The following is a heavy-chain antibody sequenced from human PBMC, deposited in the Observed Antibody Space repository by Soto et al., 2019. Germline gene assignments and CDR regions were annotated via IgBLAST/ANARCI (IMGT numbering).Heavy chain of an antibody. D-gene: IGHD1-26*01. CDR1: GGIFRSSFA. V-gene: IGHV1-69*01. CDR3: ARHREADSSYYYGMEV. J-gene: IGHJ6*02. CDR2: LIPIIGTG. Sequence: QVQLVQSGAEVKKPGSSVKVSCKASGGIFRSSFAFSWVRQAPGQGLEWMGGLIPIIGTGNYAQKFQGRVTITADESTSTVYMELSSLRSEDTAVYFCARHREADSSYYYGMEVWGQGTTVTVSS.